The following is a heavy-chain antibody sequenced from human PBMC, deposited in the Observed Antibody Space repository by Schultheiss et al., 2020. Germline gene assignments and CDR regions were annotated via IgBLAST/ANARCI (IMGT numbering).Heavy chain of an antibody. V-gene: IGHV3-23*01. CDR3: ARKSQWELLTDLDY. CDR2: ISGSGGST. Sequence: GESLKISCAASGFTFSSYWMHWVRQAPGKGLVWVSAISGSGGSTYYADSVKGRFTISRDNSKNTLYLQMNSLRAEDTAVYYCARKSQWELLTDLDYWGQGTLVTVSS. D-gene: IGHD1-26*01. CDR1: GFTFSSYW. J-gene: IGHJ4*02.